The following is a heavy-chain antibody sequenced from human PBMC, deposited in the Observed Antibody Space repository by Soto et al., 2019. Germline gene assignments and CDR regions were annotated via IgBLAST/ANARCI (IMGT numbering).Heavy chain of an antibody. CDR3: ARELRGYSGYDLDY. D-gene: IGHD5-12*01. CDR1: GYTFTSYG. J-gene: IGHJ4*02. V-gene: IGHV1-18*01. Sequence: ASVKVSCKASGYTFTSYGISWVRQAPGQGLEWMGWISAYNGNANYAQKLQGRVTMTTDTSTSTAYMELRSLRSDDTAVYYCARELRGYSGYDLDYWGQGTLVTVSS. CDR2: ISAYNGNA.